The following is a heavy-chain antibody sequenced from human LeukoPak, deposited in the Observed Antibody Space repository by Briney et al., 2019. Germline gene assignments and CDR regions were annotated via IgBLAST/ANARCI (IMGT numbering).Heavy chain of an antibody. Sequence: PGGSLRLSCAASGFTFSSYGMHWVRQAPGKGLEWVAFIRYDGSNKYYADSVKGRFTISRDNSKNTLYLQMNSLRAEDTAVYYCARSGSYSAPFGYWGQGTLVTVSS. V-gene: IGHV3-30*02. J-gene: IGHJ4*02. CDR3: ARSGSYSAPFGY. CDR1: GFTFSSYG. CDR2: IRYDGSNK. D-gene: IGHD3-10*01.